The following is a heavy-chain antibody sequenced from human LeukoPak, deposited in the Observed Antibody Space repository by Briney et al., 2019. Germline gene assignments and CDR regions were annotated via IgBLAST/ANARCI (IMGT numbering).Heavy chain of an antibody. CDR1: GGSISSGGYC. D-gene: IGHD5-18*01. V-gene: IGHV4-31*03. Sequence: PSQTLSLTCTVSGGSISSGGYCWSWIRQHPGKGLEWIGYIYYSGSTYYNPSLKSRVTISVDTSKNQFSLKLSSVTAADTAVYYCARGSWIQLWWGFDYWGQGTLVTVSS. CDR2: IYYSGST. J-gene: IGHJ4*02. CDR3: ARGSWIQLWWGFDY.